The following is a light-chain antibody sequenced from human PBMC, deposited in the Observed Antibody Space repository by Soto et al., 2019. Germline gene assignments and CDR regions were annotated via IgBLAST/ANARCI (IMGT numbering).Light chain of an antibody. CDR3: ISYASINTYV. CDR1: SSDVGGYDY. Sequence: QSVLTQPASVSGSPGQSITISCTGTSSDVGGYDYVSWYQQHPGKAPKLMIYDVTNRPSGVSNRFSGPKSGNTASLTISGLQAEDEADYYYISYASINTYVFGTGTKVTVL. CDR2: DVT. V-gene: IGLV2-14*01. J-gene: IGLJ1*01.